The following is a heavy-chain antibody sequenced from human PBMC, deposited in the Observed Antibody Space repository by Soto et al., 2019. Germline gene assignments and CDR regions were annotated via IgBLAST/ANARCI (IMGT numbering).Heavy chain of an antibody. CDR1: GYTFTSYA. CDR3: ARDSSYYYDSSGPDY. D-gene: IGHD3-22*01. J-gene: IGHJ4*02. CDR2: INAGNGNT. Sequence: QVQLVQSGAEVKKPGASVKVSCKASGYTFTSYAMHWVRQAPGQRLEWMGWINAGNGNTKYSQKFQGRVTITRDTSASTAYMELSSLRSEDAAVYYCARDSSYYYDSSGPDYGGQGTLVTVSS. V-gene: IGHV1-3*01.